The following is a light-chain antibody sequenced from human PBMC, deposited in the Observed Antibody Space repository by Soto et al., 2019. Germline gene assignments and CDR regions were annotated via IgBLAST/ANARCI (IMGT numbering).Light chain of an antibody. J-gene: IGLJ3*02. CDR1: SSDVGSHNL. CDR3: CSYAGNSAWV. CDR2: EGS. Sequence: QSALTQPASVSGSPGQSITISCTGTSSDVGSHNLVSWYQQRPGKAPKFMISEGSKRPSGLSDRFSVSKSGNTASLTISGLQAEDEADYYCCSYAGNSAWVFGGGTKVTVL. V-gene: IGLV2-23*01.